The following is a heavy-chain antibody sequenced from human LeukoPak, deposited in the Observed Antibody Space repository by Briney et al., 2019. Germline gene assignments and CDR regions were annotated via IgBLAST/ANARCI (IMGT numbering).Heavy chain of an antibody. CDR3: ARVGPSCSKGGCFHFDY. CDR2: INSNSGGT. Sequence: ASVKVSCKTSGYTFTNYYMHWFRQAPGQGLGWMGWINSNSGGTNYAHNFHDRVTMTRDTSITTAYMELSRLRSDDSALYYCARVGPSCSKGGCFHFDYWGQGTLVTVSS. CDR1: GYTFTNYY. V-gene: IGHV1-2*02. J-gene: IGHJ4*02. D-gene: IGHD2-8*01.